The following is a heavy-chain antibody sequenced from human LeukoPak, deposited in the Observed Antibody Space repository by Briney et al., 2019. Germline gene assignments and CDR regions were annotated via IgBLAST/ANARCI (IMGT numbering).Heavy chain of an antibody. V-gene: IGHV4-59*01. D-gene: IGHD6-6*01. Sequence: PSETLSLTCTVSGGSISTYCWNWIRQPPGKGLEWIGYVYYSGSTNFNPSLQSRVTMSVDTSKNQFSLKLSSVTAADTAVYYCARQAIRPYYFDYWGQGTLVTVSS. CDR1: GGSISTYC. J-gene: IGHJ4*02. CDR2: VYYSGST. CDR3: ARQAIRPYYFDY.